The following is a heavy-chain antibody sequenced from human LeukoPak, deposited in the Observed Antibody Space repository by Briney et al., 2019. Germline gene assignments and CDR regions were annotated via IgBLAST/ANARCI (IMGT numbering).Heavy chain of an antibody. CDR1: GGSISSHY. Sequence: PSETLSLTCTVSGGSISSHYWSWIRQPPGKGLEWIGYIYYSGSTNYNPSLKSRVTILVDTSKNQFSLKLSSVTAADTAVYHCARGGYYFDYWGQGTLVTVSS. CDR2: IYYSGST. J-gene: IGHJ4*02. V-gene: IGHV4-59*11. CDR3: ARGGYYFDY.